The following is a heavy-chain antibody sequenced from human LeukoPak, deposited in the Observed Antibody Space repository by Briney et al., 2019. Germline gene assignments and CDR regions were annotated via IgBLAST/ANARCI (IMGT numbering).Heavy chain of an antibody. V-gene: IGHV1-8*01. CDR3: ARGLVGATAADFDY. CDR2: MNPNSGNT. D-gene: IGHD1-26*01. CDR1: GYTFASYD. Sequence: ASVKVSCKASGYTFASYDINWVRQATGQGLEWMGWMNPNSGNTGDAQKFQGRVTMTRNTSISTAYMELSSLRSEDTAVYYCARGLVGATAADFDYWGQGTLVTVSS. J-gene: IGHJ4*02.